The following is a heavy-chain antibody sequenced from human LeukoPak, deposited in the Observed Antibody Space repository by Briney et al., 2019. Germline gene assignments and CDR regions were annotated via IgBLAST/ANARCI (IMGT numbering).Heavy chain of an antibody. CDR2: MNPDSGNT. CDR3: ARVSGYCSSTSCYPTDY. J-gene: IGHJ4*02. CDR1: GYIFTSYD. Sequence: ASVKVSCKASGYIFTSYDINWVRQATGQGLEWMGWMNPDSGNTGYAQKFQGRVTITRETSISTAYMELRSLRSDDTAVYYCARVSGYCSSTSCYPTDYWGQGTLVTVSS. V-gene: IGHV1-8*03. D-gene: IGHD2-2*01.